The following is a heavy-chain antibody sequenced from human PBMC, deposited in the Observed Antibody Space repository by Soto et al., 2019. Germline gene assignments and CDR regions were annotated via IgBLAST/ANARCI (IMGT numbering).Heavy chain of an antibody. J-gene: IGHJ3*02. CDR3: ARRYNWNDDSFDAFDI. Sequence: ASVKVSCKASGYTFTSYGISWVRQAPGQGLEWMGWISAYNGNTNYGQKLQGRVTMTTDTSTSTAYMELRSLRSDDTAVYYCARRYNWNDDSFDAFDIWGQGTMVTVSS. CDR1: GYTFTSYG. CDR2: ISAYNGNT. D-gene: IGHD1-1*01. V-gene: IGHV1-18*01.